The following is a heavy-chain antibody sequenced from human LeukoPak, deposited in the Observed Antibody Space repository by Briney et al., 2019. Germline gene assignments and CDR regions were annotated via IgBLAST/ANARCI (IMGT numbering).Heavy chain of an antibody. CDR3: ARDDYGDSGGFDY. J-gene: IGHJ4*02. CDR2: IRYDGSFK. CDR1: GFTFSSYG. V-gene: IGHV3-30*02. D-gene: IGHD4-17*01. Sequence: PGGSLRLSCAASGFTFSSYGMSWVRQAPGKGLEWVAFIRYDGSFKYYADSVKGRFTISRDNSKNTLYLQMNSLRAEDTAVYYCARDDYGDSGGFDYWGQGTLVTVSS.